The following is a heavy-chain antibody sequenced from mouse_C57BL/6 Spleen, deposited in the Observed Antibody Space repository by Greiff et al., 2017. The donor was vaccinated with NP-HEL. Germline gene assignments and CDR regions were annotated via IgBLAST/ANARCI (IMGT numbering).Heavy chain of an antibody. J-gene: IGHJ2*01. D-gene: IGHD3-2*02. Sequence: VQLQQPGAELVKPGASVKLSCKASGYTFTSYWMHWVKQRPGQGLEWIGMIHPNSGSTNYNEKFKSKATLTVDKSSSTAYMQLSSLTAEDSAVYDCARGTAQATGYFDYWGQGTTLTVSS. V-gene: IGHV1-64*01. CDR2: IHPNSGST. CDR1: GYTFTSYW. CDR3: ARGTAQATGYFDY.